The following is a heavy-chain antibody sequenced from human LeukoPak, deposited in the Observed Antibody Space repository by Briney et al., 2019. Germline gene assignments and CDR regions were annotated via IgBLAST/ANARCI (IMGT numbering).Heavy chain of an antibody. CDR2: IYYSGST. CDR1: AESFSGYY. Sequence: SETLSLTCAVYAESFSGYYWSWIRQPPGKGLEWIGSIYYSGSTYYNPSLKSRVTISVDTSKNQFSLKLSSVTAADTAVYYCARAALRTPLTYFDYWGQGTLVTVSS. CDR3: ARAALRTPLTYFDY. J-gene: IGHJ4*02. D-gene: IGHD5-12*01. V-gene: IGHV4-34*01.